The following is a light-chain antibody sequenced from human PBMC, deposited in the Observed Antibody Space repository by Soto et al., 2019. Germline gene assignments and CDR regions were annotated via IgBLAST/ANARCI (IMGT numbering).Light chain of an antibody. J-gene: IGKJ4*01. Sequence: DIHMTQSPASVSASVGDRVTITCRASQNINTWLAWYQQKPGKAPNLLIYAASSLQSGVPSRFSGSGSGTDFSLTITSLQPEDIATYYCQQADSVPLTFGGGTKVEMK. V-gene: IGKV1D-12*01. CDR2: AAS. CDR1: QNINTW. CDR3: QQADSVPLT.